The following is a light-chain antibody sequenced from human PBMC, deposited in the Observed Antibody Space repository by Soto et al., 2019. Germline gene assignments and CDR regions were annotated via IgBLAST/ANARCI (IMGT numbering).Light chain of an antibody. CDR1: SSDVGFYNY. V-gene: IGLV2-14*03. Sequence: QSALTQPASVSGSPGQSIAISCTGTSSDVGFYNYVSWYQQHPGKAPKLMVYDVNNRPSGVSNRVSGSKSGNTASLTISGLQAEDEADYYCTSYTTSSTYVFGTGTKLTVL. CDR3: TSYTTSSTYV. J-gene: IGLJ1*01. CDR2: DVN.